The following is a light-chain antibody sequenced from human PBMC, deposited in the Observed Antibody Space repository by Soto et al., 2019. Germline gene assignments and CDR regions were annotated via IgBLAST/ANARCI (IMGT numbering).Light chain of an antibody. CDR3: HHYGYGADT. V-gene: IGKV3-15*01. CDR2: GAS. J-gene: IGKJ2*01. CDR1: QSVGSN. Sequence: EIVMTQSPATLSVSPGERATLSCRASQSVGSNLAWYQQKPGQAPRLLIYGASTRATGIPARFSGSGSGTEFSLTISRLEPEDSAVYFCHHYGYGADTFGQGTKLEI.